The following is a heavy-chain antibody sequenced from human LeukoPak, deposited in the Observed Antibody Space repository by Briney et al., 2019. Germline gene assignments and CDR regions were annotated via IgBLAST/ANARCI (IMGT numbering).Heavy chain of an antibody. J-gene: IGHJ5*02. V-gene: IGHV3-23*01. Sequence: GGSLRLSCATSGFTFSSYAMTWVRQAPGKGLEWVSSISASGAGTYYADSVQGRFTISRDNSKNTLYLQMNSLRAEDTAVYYCAKDKTFGVVISYFDPWGQGTLVTVSS. D-gene: IGHD3-3*01. CDR1: GFTFSSYA. CDR2: ISASGAGT. CDR3: AKDKTFGVVISYFDP.